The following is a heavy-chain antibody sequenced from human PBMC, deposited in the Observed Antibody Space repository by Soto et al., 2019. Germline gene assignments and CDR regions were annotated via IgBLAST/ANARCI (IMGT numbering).Heavy chain of an antibody. V-gene: IGHV4-4*02. CDR3: ARGVDCSGGSCYSRWFDP. Sequence: QVQLQESGPGLVKPSGTLSLTCAVSSGSISSSNWWCWVRQPPGKGLEWIGEIYHSGSTNYNPSLKSRVTISVDKAKNRFSLKLSSVTGADTAVYYCARGVDCSGGSCYSRWFDPWGQGTLVTVSS. D-gene: IGHD2-15*01. CDR1: SGSISSSNW. J-gene: IGHJ5*02. CDR2: IYHSGST.